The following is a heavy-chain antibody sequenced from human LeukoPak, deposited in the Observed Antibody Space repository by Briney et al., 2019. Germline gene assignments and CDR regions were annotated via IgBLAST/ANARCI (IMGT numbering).Heavy chain of an antibody. CDR3: AREEGLVLDY. CDR2: ISYDGSNK. CDR1: GFTFEHYG. V-gene: IGHV3-30*03. D-gene: IGHD2-8*02. J-gene: IGHJ4*02. Sequence: GGSLRLSCAASGFTFEHYGMSWVRQAPGKGLEWVAVISYDGSNKYYADSVKGRFTISRDYSKNTLYLQMNSLRAEDTAVYYCAREEGLVLDYWGQGTLVTVSS.